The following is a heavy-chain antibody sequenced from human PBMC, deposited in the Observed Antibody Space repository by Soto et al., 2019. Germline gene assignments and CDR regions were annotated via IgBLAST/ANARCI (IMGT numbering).Heavy chain of an antibody. CDR2: IYYSGST. J-gene: IGHJ3*02. Sequence: QVQLQESGPGLVKPSETLSLTCTVSGGSISSYYWSWIRQPPGKGLEWIGYIYYSGSTNYNPSLKSRVTISVDTSKNQFSLKLSSVTAADTAVYYCARQMTTVTNAPYGDAFDIWGQGTMVTVSS. CDR3: ARQMTTVTNAPYGDAFDI. CDR1: GGSISSYY. D-gene: IGHD4-17*01. V-gene: IGHV4-59*08.